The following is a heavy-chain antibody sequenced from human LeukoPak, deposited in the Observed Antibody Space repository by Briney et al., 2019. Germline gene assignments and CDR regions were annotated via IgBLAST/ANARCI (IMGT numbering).Heavy chain of an antibody. J-gene: IGHJ5*02. Sequence: SETLSLTCTASGGSISSSNYYWGWIRQPPGKGLECIGGISYSGTTYYNPSLKSRVTMSVDTSKNQFSLEVASVTAADTAVYYCARRTGGKNWYDPWGQGTLVTVSS. CDR1: GGSISSSNYY. D-gene: IGHD3/OR15-3a*01. V-gene: IGHV4-39*01. CDR2: ISYSGTT. CDR3: ARRTGGKNWYDP.